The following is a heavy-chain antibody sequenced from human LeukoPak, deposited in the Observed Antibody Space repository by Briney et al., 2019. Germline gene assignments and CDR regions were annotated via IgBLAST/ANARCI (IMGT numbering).Heavy chain of an antibody. CDR1: GFTFSSYA. D-gene: IGHD4-23*01. CDR2: ISGSSTDI. V-gene: IGHV3-21*01. Sequence: GGSLRLSCEASGFTFSSYAMSWVRQAPGKGLEWVSSISGSSTDIYYADSVKGRFTISRDNAKNSLYLQMNSLRAEDTAVYYCARLTVDAHDYWGQGTLVTVSS. CDR3: ARLTVDAHDY. J-gene: IGHJ4*02.